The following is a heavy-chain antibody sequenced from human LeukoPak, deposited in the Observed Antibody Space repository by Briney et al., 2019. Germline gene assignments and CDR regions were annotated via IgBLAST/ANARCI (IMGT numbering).Heavy chain of an antibody. V-gene: IGHV3-11*04. Sequence: GGSLRLSCEASGFTSGDYYMSWSRQAPGKGLEWISYISGSSSTIYYADSVKGRFTISRDNGKNSLYLQMNSLTVEDTGVYYCARDGAEDYGIDYWGRGTLVTVSS. CDR1: GFTSGDYY. CDR2: ISGSSSTI. CDR3: ARDGAEDYGIDY. J-gene: IGHJ4*02. D-gene: IGHD4/OR15-4a*01.